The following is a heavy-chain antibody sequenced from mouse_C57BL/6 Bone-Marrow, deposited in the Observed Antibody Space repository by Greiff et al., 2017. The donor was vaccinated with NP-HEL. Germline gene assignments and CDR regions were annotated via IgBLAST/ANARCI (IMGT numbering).Heavy chain of an antibody. Sequence: EVKLQESGAELVKPGASVKLSCTASGFNIKDYYMHWVKQRTEQGLEWIGRIDPEDGETKYAPKFQGKATITADTSSNTAYLQLSSLTSEDTAVYYCALYYGSSYWYFDVWGTGTTVTVSS. CDR2: IDPEDGET. V-gene: IGHV14-2*01. J-gene: IGHJ1*03. D-gene: IGHD1-1*01. CDR3: ALYYGSSYWYFDV. CDR1: GFNIKDYY.